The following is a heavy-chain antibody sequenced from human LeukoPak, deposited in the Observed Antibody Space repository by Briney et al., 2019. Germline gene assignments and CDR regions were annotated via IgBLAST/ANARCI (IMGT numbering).Heavy chain of an antibody. J-gene: IGHJ6*02. D-gene: IGHD3-9*01. Sequence: ASVKVSCKASGYTFTSYGISWVRQAPGQGLEWMGWISAYNGNTNYAQKLQGRVTMTTDTSTSTAYMELRSLRSDDTAVYYCARRGYDILTGPSGGYYYGMDVWGQGTTVTVSS. CDR2: ISAYNGNT. V-gene: IGHV1-18*01. CDR3: ARRGYDILTGPSGGYYYGMDV. CDR1: GYTFTSYG.